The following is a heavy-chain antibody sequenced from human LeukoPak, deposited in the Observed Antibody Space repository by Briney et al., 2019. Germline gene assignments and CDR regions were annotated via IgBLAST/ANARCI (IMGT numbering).Heavy chain of an antibody. CDR1: GFTFSSYS. Sequence: GGSLRLSCAASGFTFSSYSMNWVRQAPGKGLEWVSSISSSSSYIYYADSVKGRFTISRDNAKNSLYLQMNSLRAEDTAVYYCARSPYYYGSGSYLYDYWGQGTLVAVSS. V-gene: IGHV3-21*01. J-gene: IGHJ4*02. CDR3: ARSPYYYGSGSYLYDY. CDR2: ISSSSSYI. D-gene: IGHD3-10*01.